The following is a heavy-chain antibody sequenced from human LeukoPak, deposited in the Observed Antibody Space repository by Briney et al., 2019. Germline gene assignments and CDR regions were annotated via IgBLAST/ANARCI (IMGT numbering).Heavy chain of an antibody. CDR1: GFTFSSYW. J-gene: IGHJ5*02. CDR3: ARAGWQRDPRAFDP. Sequence: PGGSLRLSCAASGFTFSSYWMSWVRQAPGKGLEWVANIKQDGSEKYYVDSVKGRFTISRDNAKNSLYLQMNSLRAEDTAVYYCARAGWQRDPRAFDPWGQGTLVTVSS. D-gene: IGHD6-19*01. V-gene: IGHV3-7*01. CDR2: IKQDGSEK.